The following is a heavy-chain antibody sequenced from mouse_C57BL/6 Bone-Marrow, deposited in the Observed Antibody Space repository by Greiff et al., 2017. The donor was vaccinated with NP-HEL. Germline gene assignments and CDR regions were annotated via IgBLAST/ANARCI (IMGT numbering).Heavy chain of an antibody. CDR3: ARRRDDYDGNFDV. Sequence: QVQLKQSGSELRSPGSSVKLSCKDFDSEVFPIAYMSWVRQKPGHGFEWIGGILPSIGRTIYGEKFEDKATLDADTLSNTAYLELNSLTSEDSAIYYCARRRDDYDGNFDVWGTGTTVTVSS. CDR2: ILPSIGRT. J-gene: IGHJ1*03. D-gene: IGHD2-4*01. V-gene: IGHV15-2*01. CDR1: DSEVFPIAY.